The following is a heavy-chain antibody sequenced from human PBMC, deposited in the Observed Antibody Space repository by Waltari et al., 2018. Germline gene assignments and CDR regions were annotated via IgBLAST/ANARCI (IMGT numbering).Heavy chain of an antibody. V-gene: IGHV1-69-2*01. CDR1: GYTFPDYS. CDR3: ATVLTTVPTYWFDP. D-gene: IGHD4-4*01. CDR2: VDPADSET. J-gene: IGHJ5*02. Sequence: EVQLVQSGAEVKKPGATVKISCKSSGYTFPDYSIHWVQQAPGKGLEWMGRVDPADSETIYAEKFQGRVTITADTSTDTAYMELSSLRSEDTAVYYCATVLTTVPTYWFDPWGQGTLVTVSS.